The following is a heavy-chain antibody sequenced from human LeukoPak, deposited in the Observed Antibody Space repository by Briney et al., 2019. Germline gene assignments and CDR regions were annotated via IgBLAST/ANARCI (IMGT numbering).Heavy chain of an antibody. CDR1: GGSISSGGYS. Sequence: SETLSLTCAVSGGSISSGGYSWSWIRQPPGKGLEWIGYIYHSGSTYYNPSLKSRVTVSVDRSKNQFSLKLSSVTAADTAVYYLGGGRGNVLGYWGQGTLVNGFS. CDR2: IYHSGST. D-gene: IGHD3-16*01. V-gene: IGHV4-30-2*01. CDR3: GGGRGNVLGY. J-gene: IGHJ4*01.